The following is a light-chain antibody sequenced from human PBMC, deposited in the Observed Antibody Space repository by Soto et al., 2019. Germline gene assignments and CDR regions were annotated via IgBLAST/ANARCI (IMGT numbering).Light chain of an antibody. CDR1: QSISSW. J-gene: IGKJ1*01. Sequence: DIPMTQSPSTLSASVGDRVTITCRASQSISSWLAWYQQKPGKAPKLLIYDASSLEPGVPSRFSGGGSGTEFTLTISSLQPDDFATYYCQQFDSSSGTFGQGTKVEIK. CDR2: DAS. V-gene: IGKV1-5*01. CDR3: QQFDSSSGT.